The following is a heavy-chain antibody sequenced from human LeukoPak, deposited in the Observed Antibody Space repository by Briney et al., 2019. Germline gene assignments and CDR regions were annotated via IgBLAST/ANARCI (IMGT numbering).Heavy chain of an antibody. V-gene: IGHV1-69*13. Sequence: ASVKVSCKASGGTFSIYASSWVRQAPGQGLEWMGGIIPIFGTANYAQKFQGRVTITADESTSTAYMELSSLRSEDTAVYYCARGGRDGYNAPRQWGQGTLVTVSS. J-gene: IGHJ4*02. CDR1: GGTFSIYA. CDR2: IIPIFGTA. CDR3: ARGGRDGYNAPRQ. D-gene: IGHD5-24*01.